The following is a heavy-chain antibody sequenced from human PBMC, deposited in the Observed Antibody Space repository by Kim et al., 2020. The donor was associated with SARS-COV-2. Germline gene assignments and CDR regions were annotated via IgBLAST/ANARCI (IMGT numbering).Heavy chain of an antibody. J-gene: IGHJ4*02. CDR2: TFYSGST. Sequence: SETLSLTCNVSGVSIRNSYWSWIRQPPGKGLEWLGSTFYSGSTNYSPSLKSRVTISIDLSKSHFYLRLNSVTAADTAVYFCAGRSAVPGFDYWGQGAPVTVSS. CDR3: AGRSAVPGFDY. V-gene: IGHV4-59*01. CDR1: GVSIRNSY.